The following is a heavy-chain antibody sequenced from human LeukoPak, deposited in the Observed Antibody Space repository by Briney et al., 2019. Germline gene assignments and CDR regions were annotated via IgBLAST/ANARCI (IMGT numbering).Heavy chain of an antibody. D-gene: IGHD5-24*01. CDR2: ISSSSSYI. CDR3: ARGQDGYNPFDY. CDR1: GFTFSSYS. Sequence: GGSLRLSCAASGFTFSSYSXNXXRQAPGXXLXXXSSISSSSSYIYYAXSVKGXXTISXDNAKNSLYLQMNSLRAEDTAVYYCARGQDGYNPFDYWGQGTLVTVSS. V-gene: IGHV3-21*01. J-gene: IGHJ4*02.